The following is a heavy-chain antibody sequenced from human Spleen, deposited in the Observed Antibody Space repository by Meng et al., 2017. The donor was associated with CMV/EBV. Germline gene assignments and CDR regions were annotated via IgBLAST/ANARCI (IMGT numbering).Heavy chain of an antibody. Sequence: SKTLSLTCAISGDSLSTNSAAWIWIRQSPSRGLEWLGRTYYRSKWYNDYAISVKSRITVNPDTSKNQFSLQLNSVTPEDTAVYYCARGSSSPRAFDIWGQGTMVTVSS. CDR1: GDSLSTNSAA. V-gene: IGHV6-1*01. D-gene: IGHD2-15*01. CDR3: ARGSSSPRAFDI. CDR2: TYYRSKWYN. J-gene: IGHJ3*02.